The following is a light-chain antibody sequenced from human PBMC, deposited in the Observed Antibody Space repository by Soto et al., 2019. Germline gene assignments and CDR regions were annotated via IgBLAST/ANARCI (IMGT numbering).Light chain of an antibody. CDR1: SSNIGNNY. CDR2: DNN. V-gene: IGLV1-51*01. CDR3: GAWDDSLSAV. J-gene: IGLJ2*01. Sequence: QSVLTQPPSVSAAPRRKVTISCSGSSSNIGNNYVSWYQQLPGTAPKLLIYDNNKRPSGIPDRFSGSRSGTSATLGITGLQTGDEADYYCGAWDDSLSAVFGGGTKVTVL.